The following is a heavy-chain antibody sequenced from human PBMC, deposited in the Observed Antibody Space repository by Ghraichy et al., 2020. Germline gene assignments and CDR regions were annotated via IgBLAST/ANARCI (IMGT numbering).Heavy chain of an antibody. Sequence: SVKVSCKVSGYTLTELSMHWVRQAPGKGLEWMGGFDPEDGETIYAQKFQGRVTMTEDTSTDTAYMELSSLRSEDTAVYYCATDKRTYGGQFDYWGQGTLVTVSS. CDR1: GYTLTELS. V-gene: IGHV1-24*01. J-gene: IGHJ4*02. CDR2: FDPEDGET. CDR3: ATDKRTYGGQFDY. D-gene: IGHD3-10*01.